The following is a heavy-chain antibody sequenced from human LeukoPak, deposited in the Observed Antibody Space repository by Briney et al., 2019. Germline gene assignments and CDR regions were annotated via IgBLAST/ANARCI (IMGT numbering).Heavy chain of an antibody. V-gene: IGHV3-23*01. J-gene: IGHJ3*02. CDR1: GFTFSSYA. D-gene: IGHD3-22*01. CDR2: ISGSGGST. Sequence: GGSLRLSCAASGFTFSSYAMSWVRQAPGKGREWVSAISGSGGSTYYADSVKGRFTISRDNSKNTLYLQMNSLRAEDTAVYYCASDTYYYDSSGYFPDAFDIWGQGTMVTVSS. CDR3: ASDTYYYDSSGYFPDAFDI.